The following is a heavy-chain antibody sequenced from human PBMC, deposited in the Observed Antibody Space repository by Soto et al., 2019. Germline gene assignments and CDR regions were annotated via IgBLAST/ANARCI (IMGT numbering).Heavy chain of an antibody. J-gene: IGHJ4*02. V-gene: IGHV4-59*08. CDR3: ARRETSGWDYFDY. CDR2: IYDSGST. D-gene: IGHD3-10*01. Sequence: SETLSLTCTVSGGSIISYYWSWIRQPPGKGLEWIGYIYDSGSTSYNPSLKSRVTISVDTSKNQFSLRLSSVTAADTAVYYCARRETSGWDYFDYWGQGSLVTVSS. CDR1: GGSIISYY.